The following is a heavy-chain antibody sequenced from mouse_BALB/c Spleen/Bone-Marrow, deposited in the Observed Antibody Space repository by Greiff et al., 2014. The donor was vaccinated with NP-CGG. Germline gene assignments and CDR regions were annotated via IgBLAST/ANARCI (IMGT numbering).Heavy chain of an antibody. CDR3: ARNRYDYRYWYIDV. Sequence: ESGPGLVKPSQSLSLTCTVTGYSITSDYAWNWIRQFPGNKLEWMGYISYSGDTSYNPSLKSQISITRDTSKNQFFLQLNSVTTEDTATYYCARNRYDYRYWYIDVWGAGTTVTVSS. CDR1: GYSITSDYA. V-gene: IGHV3-2*02. J-gene: IGHJ1*01. CDR2: ISYSGDT. D-gene: IGHD2-4*01.